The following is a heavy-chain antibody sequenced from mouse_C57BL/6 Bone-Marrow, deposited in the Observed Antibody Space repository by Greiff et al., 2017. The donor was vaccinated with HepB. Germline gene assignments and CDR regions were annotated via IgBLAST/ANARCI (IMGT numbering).Heavy chain of an antibody. D-gene: IGHD1-1*01. V-gene: IGHV5-17*03. CDR3: ARRGGSSPDVGY. CDR1: GFTFSDYV. J-gene: IGHJ2*01. Sequence: DVKLVESGGGLVKPGGSLKLSCAASGFTFSDYVMHWVRQAPEKGLEWVAYISSGSSTIYYADTVKGRCTISRDNAKNTLFLQMTSLRSEDTAMYCCARRGGSSPDVGYWGQAATLSVSS. CDR2: ISSGSSTI.